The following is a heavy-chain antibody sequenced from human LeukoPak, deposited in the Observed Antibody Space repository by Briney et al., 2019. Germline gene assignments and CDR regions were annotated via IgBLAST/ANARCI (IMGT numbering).Heavy chain of an antibody. CDR1: GASISSYY. CDR2: IYYSGST. D-gene: IGHD3-9*01. J-gene: IGHJ5*02. V-gene: IGHV4-59*01. Sequence: SETLSLTCTVSGASISSYYWSWIRQPPGKGLEWIGYIYYSGSTNYNPSLKSRVTISVDTSKNQFSLKLSSVTAADTAVYYCARVNYDILTGYLNWFDPWGQGTLVTVSS. CDR3: ARVNYDILTGYLNWFDP.